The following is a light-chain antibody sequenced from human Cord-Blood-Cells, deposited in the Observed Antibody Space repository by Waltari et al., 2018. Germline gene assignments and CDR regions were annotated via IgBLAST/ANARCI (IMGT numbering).Light chain of an antibody. CDR1: SSDVGGYNY. Sequence: QSALTQPASVSGSPGQSITISCTGTSSDVGGYNYVSWYQQHPGKAPQLMTYDVSNRPAGVSNRFSGSKSGNTASLTSSGLQAEDEADYYCSSYTSSSTYVFGTGTKVTVL. CDR3: SSYTSSSTYV. J-gene: IGLJ1*01. V-gene: IGLV2-14*01. CDR2: DVS.